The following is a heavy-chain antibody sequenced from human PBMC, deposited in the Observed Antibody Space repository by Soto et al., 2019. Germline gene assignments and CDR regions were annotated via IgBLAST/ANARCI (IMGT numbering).Heavy chain of an antibody. D-gene: IGHD3-10*01. CDR3: AHSPAPRVYFQH. CDR1: GFSLNAGGVT. CDR2: IYWDDGK. Sequence: SGPTLVNPTQTLTLTCVFSGFSLNAGGVTVGWIRQPPGKALEWVALIYWDDGKRYSPSLKSRLTITKETSRNQVVLTMTNVDPEDTATYFCAHSPAPRVYFQHWGEGTLVTVSS. V-gene: IGHV2-5*02. J-gene: IGHJ1*01.